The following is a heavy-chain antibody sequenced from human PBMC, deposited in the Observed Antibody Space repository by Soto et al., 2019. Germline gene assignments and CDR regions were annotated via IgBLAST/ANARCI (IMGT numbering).Heavy chain of an antibody. J-gene: IGHJ6*02. D-gene: IGHD2-8*01. CDR3: ARGGCTNGVCYDYYYYGMDV. Sequence: ASVKVSCKASGYTFTSYGISWVRQAPGQGLEWMGWISAYNGNTNYAQKLQGRVTMTTDTSTSTAYMELRSLRSDDTAVYYCARGGCTNGVCYDYYYYGMDVWGQGTTVTVSS. CDR2: ISAYNGNT. CDR1: GYTFTSYG. V-gene: IGHV1-18*01.